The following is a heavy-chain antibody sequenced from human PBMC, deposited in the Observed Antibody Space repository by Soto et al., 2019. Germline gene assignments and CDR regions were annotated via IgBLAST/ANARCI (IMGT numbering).Heavy chain of an antibody. Sequence: GGSLRLSCAASGPDFSSEVMCWVRQAPGKGLEWVSSISGSGRTIYHADSMRGRFAISRDNSKNSLYLQLNNLRVDDTAVYYCAKVGPSYYYGMDVWGQGTTVTVSS. J-gene: IGHJ6*02. V-gene: IGHV3-23*01. CDR2: ISGSGRTI. CDR1: GPDFSSEV. D-gene: IGHD1-26*01. CDR3: AKVGPSYYYGMDV.